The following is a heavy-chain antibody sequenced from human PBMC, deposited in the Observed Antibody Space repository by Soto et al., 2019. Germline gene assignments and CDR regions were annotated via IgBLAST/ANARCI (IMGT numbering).Heavy chain of an antibody. V-gene: IGHV3-74*01. CDR1: GFTFVDYW. Sequence: GGSLSLSCAASGFTFVDYWMHWVRQAPGSGLVWVSSAHRDASDTKYADYVKGRFTISKDHARNTLYLQMSSLRAEDTAMYFCVIDHFEWVGASHTATPGDCWGQGTLVTVAS. CDR3: VIDHFEWVGASHTATPGDC. J-gene: IGHJ4*02. CDR2: AHRDASDT. D-gene: IGHD3-10*01.